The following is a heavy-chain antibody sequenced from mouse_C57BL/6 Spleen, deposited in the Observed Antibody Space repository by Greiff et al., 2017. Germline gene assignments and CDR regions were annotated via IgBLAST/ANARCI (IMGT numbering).Heavy chain of an antibody. J-gene: IGHJ4*01. CDR2: ISDGGSYT. CDR1: GFTFSSYA. V-gene: IGHV5-4*01. D-gene: IGHD1-1*01. Sequence: EVQLVESGGGLVKPGGSLKLSCAASGFTFSSYAMSWVRQTPEKRLEWVATISDGGSYTYYPDNVKGRFTISRDNAKNKLYLQMSHLKSEDTAMYYCARGGIYYYGSSYVDYYAMDYWGQGTSVTVSS. CDR3: ARGGIYYYGSSYVDYYAMDY.